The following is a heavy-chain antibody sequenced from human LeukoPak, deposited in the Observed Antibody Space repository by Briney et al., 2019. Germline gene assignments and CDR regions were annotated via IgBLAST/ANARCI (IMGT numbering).Heavy chain of an antibody. V-gene: IGHV4-34*01. Sequence: SETLSLTCAVYGGSFSGYYWSWIRQPPGKGLEWIGEINHSGSTNYNPSLKSRVTISVDTPKNQFSLKLSSVTAADTAVYYCARERAYYDFWSGYLNWFDPWGQGTLVTVSS. CDR2: INHSGST. CDR3: ARERAYYDFWSGYLNWFDP. D-gene: IGHD3-3*01. CDR1: GGSFSGYY. J-gene: IGHJ5*02.